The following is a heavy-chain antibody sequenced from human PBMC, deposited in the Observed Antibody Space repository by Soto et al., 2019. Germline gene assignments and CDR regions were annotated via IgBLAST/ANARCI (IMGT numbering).Heavy chain of an antibody. D-gene: IGHD3-10*01. CDR2: SYHSGST. J-gene: IGHJ4*02. Sequence: QVQLQESGPGLVKPSGTLSLTCAVSGDSISSSNWWNWVRQPPGKGLEWIGESYHSGSTNYNPSLKSRGTISVEKSKNQFSLKLSSVTAADTAVYFCATRRDGSGSLDQWGQGTLVTVSS. CDR1: GDSISSSNW. V-gene: IGHV4-4*02. CDR3: ATRRDGSGSLDQ.